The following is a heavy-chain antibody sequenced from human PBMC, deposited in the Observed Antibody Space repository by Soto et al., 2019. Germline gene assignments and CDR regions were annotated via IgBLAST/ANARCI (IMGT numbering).Heavy chain of an antibody. CDR2: ISGGVGTK. Sequence: GGSLRLSCVASGFTFSSSGMSWVRQAPGKGLEWVSSISGGVGTKYYADSVKGRFTISRDSTKSTLFLQMNSLRAEDTAVYYCARVGPPSDYWGQGTLVTVSS. V-gene: IGHV3-23*01. J-gene: IGHJ4*02. CDR1: GFTFSSSG. CDR3: ARVGPPSDY.